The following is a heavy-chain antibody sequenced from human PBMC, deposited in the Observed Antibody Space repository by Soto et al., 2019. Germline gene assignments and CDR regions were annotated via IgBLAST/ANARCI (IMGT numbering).Heavy chain of an antibody. J-gene: IGHJ6*02. CDR2: VYHSGAT. D-gene: IGHD3-3*01. V-gene: IGHV4-30-2*01. CDR1: GGSISTSDYT. CDR3: VRERTIFGVAPGGGVDV. Sequence: QLQLQESGSGLIKPSQTLSLTCAVSGGSISTSDYTWSWIRQPPGRGLEWIGSVYHSGATHYMPSLKNRLTMSLDKSKDQFSLDLTSVTAADTGVYYCVRERTIFGVAPGGGVDVWGQGTTVTVPS.